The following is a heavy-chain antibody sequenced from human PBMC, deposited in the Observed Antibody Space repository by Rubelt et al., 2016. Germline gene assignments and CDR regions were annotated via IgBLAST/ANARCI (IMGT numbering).Heavy chain of an antibody. D-gene: IGHD3-3*01. V-gene: IGHV1-8*01. Sequence: QVQLVQSGAEVKKPGASVKVSCKASGYTFTSYDINWVRQATGQGLEWMGWMNPNSGNTGYAQKFQGRDTMTRNTSISTAYMELSSLRSEDTAVYYCARMVNDFWSGYHNWFDPWGQGTLVTVSS. CDR1: GYTFTSYD. CDR2: MNPNSGNT. J-gene: IGHJ5*02. CDR3: ARMVNDFWSGYHNWFDP.